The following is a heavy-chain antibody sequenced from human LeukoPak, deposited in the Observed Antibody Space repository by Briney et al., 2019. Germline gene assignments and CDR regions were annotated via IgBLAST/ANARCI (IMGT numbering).Heavy chain of an antibody. CDR1: GYTLTELS. J-gene: IGHJ4*02. V-gene: IGHV1-24*01. CDR3: ARDGYFDY. Sequence: SVKVSFKVSGYTLTELSMHWMRQAPGKGLEYMGGFDPEDGETFYAQKFQGRVTMTTDTTTTTAYMELRSLRSDDTAVYYCARDGYFDYWGQGTLVTVSS. CDR2: FDPEDGET.